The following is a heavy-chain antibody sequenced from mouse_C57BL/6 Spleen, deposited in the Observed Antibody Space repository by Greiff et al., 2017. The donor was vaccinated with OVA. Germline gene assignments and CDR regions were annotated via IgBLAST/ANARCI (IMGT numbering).Heavy chain of an antibody. Sequence: EVMLVESGGGLVKPGGSLKLSCAASGFTFSSYAMSWVRQTPEKRLEWVATISDGGSYTYYPDNVKGRFTISRDNAKNNLYLQMSHLKSEDTAMYYGARGGGGSSYYFDYWGQGTTLTVSS. CDR3: ARGGGGSSYYFDY. V-gene: IGHV5-4*03. D-gene: IGHD1-1*01. CDR2: ISDGGSYT. J-gene: IGHJ2*01. CDR1: GFTFSSYA.